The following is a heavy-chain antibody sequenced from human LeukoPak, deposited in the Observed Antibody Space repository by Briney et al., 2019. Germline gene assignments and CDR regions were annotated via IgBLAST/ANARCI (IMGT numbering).Heavy chain of an antibody. CDR3: ARKGRYDILTGYFGTYYFDY. CDR2: INHSGST. J-gene: IGHJ4*02. D-gene: IGHD3-9*01. Sequence: SETLSLTCAVYGGSFSGYYWSWIRQPPGKGLGWIGEINHSGSTNYNPSLKSRVTISVDTSKNQFSLKLSSVTAADTAVYYCARKGRYDILTGYFGTYYFDYWGQGTLVTVSS. CDR1: GGSFSGYY. V-gene: IGHV4-34*01.